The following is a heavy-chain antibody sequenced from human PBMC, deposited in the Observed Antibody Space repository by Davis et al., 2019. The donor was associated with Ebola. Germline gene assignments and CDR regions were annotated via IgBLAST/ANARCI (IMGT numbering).Heavy chain of an antibody. D-gene: IGHD5-18*01. V-gene: IGHV3-48*04. CDR2: ISSSGSTI. J-gene: IGHJ4*02. CDR3: ARDRGYSYALDY. CDR1: GFTFSSYS. Sequence: GESLKISCAASGFTFSSYSMNWVRQAPGKGLEWVSYISSSGSTIYYADSVKGRFTISRDNAKNSLYLQMNSLRAEDTAVYYCARDRGYSYALDYWGQGTLVTVSS.